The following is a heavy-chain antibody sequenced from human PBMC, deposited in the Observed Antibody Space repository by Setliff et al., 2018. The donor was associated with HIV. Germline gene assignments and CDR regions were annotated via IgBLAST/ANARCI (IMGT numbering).Heavy chain of an antibody. CDR1: GFSISSDGFY. CDR2: IFGSGIT. D-gene: IGHD1-26*01. Sequence: LSLTCTLSGFSISSDGFYWNWIRQRPGKGLEWIGYIFGSGITYYNPSLKSRLRISIDTSANQFSVELSSVTAADTALYFCARWGSGSYERVFDYWGQGMLVTVSS. V-gene: IGHV4-31*03. J-gene: IGHJ4*02. CDR3: ARWGSGSYERVFDY.